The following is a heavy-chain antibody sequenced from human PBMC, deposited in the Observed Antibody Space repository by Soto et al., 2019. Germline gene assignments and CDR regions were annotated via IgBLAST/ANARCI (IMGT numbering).Heavy chain of an antibody. CDR1: GFIFTSYG. CDR2: IRYDGSKK. J-gene: IGHJ6*01. V-gene: IGHV3-30*02. D-gene: IGHD5-18*01. CDR3: AKDQGYSLQNPPHYYYSPGMDI. Sequence: GGSLTLACTPSGFIFTSYGSPGVCQAPGKGLEWLAVIRYDGSKKYYADSVKGRFTISRDNSKNTLYLQMNSLRAEDTAVYYCAKDQGYSLQNPPHYYYSPGMDIWGQGTTVTVSS.